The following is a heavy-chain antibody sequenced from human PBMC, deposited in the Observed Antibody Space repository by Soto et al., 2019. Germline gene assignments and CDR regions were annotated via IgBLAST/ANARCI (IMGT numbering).Heavy chain of an antibody. CDR2: ISYDGSNK. V-gene: IGHV3-30-3*01. J-gene: IGHJ6*02. Sequence: PGGFLRLSCAASGFTFSSYAMHWVRQAPGKGLEWVAVISYDGSNKYYADSVKGRFTISRDNSKNTLYLQMNSLRAEDTAVYYCARDLVPIAAADPYYYYYGMDVWGQGTTVTVSS. CDR3: ARDLVPIAAADPYYYYYGMDV. CDR1: GFTFSSYA. D-gene: IGHD6-13*01.